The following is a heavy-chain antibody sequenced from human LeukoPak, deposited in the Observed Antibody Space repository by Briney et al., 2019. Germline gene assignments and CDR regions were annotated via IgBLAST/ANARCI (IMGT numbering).Heavy chain of an antibody. Sequence: GASVKVSCKASGYIFTNYAMNWVRQAPGQGLEWMGWINTNTGNPTYAQGFTGRFVFSLDTSVSTAYLQISSLKAEDTAVYYCARDLGLNYYGSGSYYLFDYWGQGTLVTVSS. J-gene: IGHJ4*02. D-gene: IGHD3-10*01. CDR1: GYIFTNYA. CDR3: ARDLGLNYYGSGSYYLFDY. V-gene: IGHV7-4-1*02. CDR2: INTNTGNP.